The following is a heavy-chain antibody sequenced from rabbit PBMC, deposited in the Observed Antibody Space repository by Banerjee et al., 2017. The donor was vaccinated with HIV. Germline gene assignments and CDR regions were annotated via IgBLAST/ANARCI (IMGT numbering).Heavy chain of an antibody. CDR3: ARHYVGGYGYVFNL. D-gene: IGHD6-1*01. J-gene: IGHJ4*01. CDR2: IDAGSSGST. Sequence: QEQLEESGGDLVKPGASLTLTCTASGFSFSSSYWICWVRQAPGKGLEWIGCIDAGSSGSTYYASWAKGRITLSKTSSTTVTLQMTSLTAADTATYFCARHYVGGYGYVFNLWGPGTLVTVS. CDR1: GFSFSSSYW. V-gene: IGHV1S45*01.